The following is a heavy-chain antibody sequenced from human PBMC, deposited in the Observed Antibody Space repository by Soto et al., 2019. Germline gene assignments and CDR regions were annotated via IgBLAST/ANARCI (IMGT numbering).Heavy chain of an antibody. CDR2: ISATDDGT. V-gene: IGHV3-23*01. D-gene: IGHD1-26*01. CDR1: GFSFSSYA. CDR3: ADGGCYAYF. J-gene: IGHJ4*02. Sequence: GGSLRLSCAASGFSFSSYAMSWVRQAPGKGLEWVSTISATDDGTYYADSVRGRFTISRDNSENTLYLQMNTLRAEDAAVYYCADGGCYAYFWGQGTLVTVSS.